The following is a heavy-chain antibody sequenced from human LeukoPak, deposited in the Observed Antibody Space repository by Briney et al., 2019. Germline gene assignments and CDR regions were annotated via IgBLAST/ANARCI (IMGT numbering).Heavy chain of an antibody. CDR3: ASPNYAFDY. J-gene: IGHJ4*02. Sequence: SETLSLTCAVYGGSFSGYYWSWIRQPPGKGLEWIGYIYYSGSTNYNPSLKSRVTISVDTSKNQFSLKLSSVTAADTAVYYCASPNYAFDYWGQGTLVTVSS. D-gene: IGHD1-7*01. CDR1: GGSFSGYY. V-gene: IGHV4-59*08. CDR2: IYYSGST.